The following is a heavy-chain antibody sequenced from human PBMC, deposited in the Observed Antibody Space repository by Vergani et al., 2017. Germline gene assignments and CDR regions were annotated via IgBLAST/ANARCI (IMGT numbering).Heavy chain of an antibody. J-gene: IGHJ4*02. CDR3: ASALRDYDGWYYFDY. Sequence: VQLVESGGGVVQPGRSLRLSCAASGFTFSSYAMSWVRQAPGKGLEWVGFIRSKAYGGTTEYAASVKGRFTISRDDSKSIAYLQMNSLRAEDTAVYYCASALRDYDGWYYFDYWGQGTLVTVSS. D-gene: IGHD4-17*01. CDR2: IRSKAYGGTT. CDR1: GFTFSSYA. V-gene: IGHV3-49*04.